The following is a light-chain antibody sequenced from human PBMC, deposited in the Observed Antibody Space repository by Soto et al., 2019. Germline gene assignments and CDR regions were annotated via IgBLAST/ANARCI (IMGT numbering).Light chain of an antibody. CDR3: QQYGSSPPWT. CDR1: QSVSRSY. Sequence: EIVLTQSPGTLSLSPGARATLSCRASQSVSRSYLAWYQQKPGQAPRLLIYGASSRATGIPDRFSGSGSGTDFTLTISRLEPEDFAVYYCQQYGSSPPWTFGQGTKVEIK. J-gene: IGKJ1*01. V-gene: IGKV3-20*01. CDR2: GAS.